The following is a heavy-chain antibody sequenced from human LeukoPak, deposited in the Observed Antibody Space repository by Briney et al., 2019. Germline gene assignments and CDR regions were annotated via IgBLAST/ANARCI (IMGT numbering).Heavy chain of an antibody. J-gene: IGHJ4*02. CDR3: ARGRWYYYDSSGYYDGGVDY. CDR2: IYHSGST. D-gene: IGHD3-22*01. Sequence: SETLSLTCTASGGSFSSYYWTWIRQPPGQGLELIAYIYHSGSTNYNPSLKSRATISVGTSKNQFSLKLRSVTAADTAVYYCARGRWYYYDSSGYYDGGVDYWGQGTLVTVSS. CDR1: GGSFSSYY. V-gene: IGHV4-59*01.